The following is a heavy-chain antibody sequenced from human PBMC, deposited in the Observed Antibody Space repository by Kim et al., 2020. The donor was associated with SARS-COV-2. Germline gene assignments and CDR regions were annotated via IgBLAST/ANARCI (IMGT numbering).Heavy chain of an antibody. CDR3: ARDRPVATNYYFYYGMGV. V-gene: IGHV3-11*05. J-gene: IGHJ6*02. CDR1: GFTFSDYY. Sequence: WGSLRLSCVTSGFTFSDYYMSWIRQAPGKGLEWVSYISSSNTYINYADSVKGRFTISRDNAKNSLYLQMNSLRAEDTALYYCARDRPVATNYYFYYGMGVWGQGTTVTVSS. CDR2: ISSSNTYI. D-gene: IGHD5-12*01.